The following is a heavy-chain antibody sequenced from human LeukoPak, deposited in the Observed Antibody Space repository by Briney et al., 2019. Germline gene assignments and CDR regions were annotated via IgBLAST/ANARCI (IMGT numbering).Heavy chain of an antibody. CDR2: ISTSGSST. CDR1: GFTFSSYE. V-gene: IGHV3-48*03. Sequence: GGSLRLSCAASGFTFSSYEMNWVRQAPGKGLEWVAYISTSGSSTYYADSVKGRFTISRDNAKNSLYLQMNSLRAEDTAVYYCARWDYWGQGTLVTVSS. CDR3: ARWDY. J-gene: IGHJ4*02.